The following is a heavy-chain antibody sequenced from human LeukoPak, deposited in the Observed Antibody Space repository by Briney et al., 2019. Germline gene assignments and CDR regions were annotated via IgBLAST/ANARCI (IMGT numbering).Heavy chain of an antibody. V-gene: IGHV4-59*01. CDR2: IYYSGSA. D-gene: IGHD4-23*01. CDR3: ARVGVDYSGNIIKYFFDY. J-gene: IGHJ4*02. Sequence: SETLSLTCTVSGGPISSYQWSWIRQPPGKGLEWIGNIYYSGSANYSPSLKSRVIISVDTSKNQFSLKLSPVTAADTAVYYCARVGVDYSGNIIKYFFDYWGQGTLVTVSS. CDR1: GGPISSYQ.